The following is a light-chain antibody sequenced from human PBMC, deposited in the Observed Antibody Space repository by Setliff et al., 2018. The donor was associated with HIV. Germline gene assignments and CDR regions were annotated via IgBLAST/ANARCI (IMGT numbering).Light chain of an antibody. CDR1: SSDVGSYNL. V-gene: IGLV2-23*01. J-gene: IGLJ1*01. CDR2: EGI. Sequence: QSVLAQPASVSGSPGQPIIISCIGTSSDVGSYNLVSWHQQHPGKVPKLIIYEGIKRPSGVSNRFSGSKSGNTASLTISGLQAEDEADYYCCSYGSSGTYVFGGGTKVTVL. CDR3: CSYGSSGTYV.